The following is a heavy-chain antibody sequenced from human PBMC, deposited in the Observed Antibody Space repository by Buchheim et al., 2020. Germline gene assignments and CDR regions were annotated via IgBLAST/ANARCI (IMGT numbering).Heavy chain of an antibody. CDR2: MNTNNDDT. J-gene: IGHJ4*02. CDR1: GYGFTSYG. CDR3: AQLDGSGTYLPLHQ. D-gene: IGHD3-10*01. Sequence: QVQLVQSGAELKKPGASVKVSCKAFGYGFTSYGINWVRQASGQGLESMGWMNTNNDDTGYAQRFQGRIAMTRETSISTAYTELHSLTSEDTAGYYCAQLDGSGTYLPLHQWGQGTL. V-gene: IGHV1-8*01.